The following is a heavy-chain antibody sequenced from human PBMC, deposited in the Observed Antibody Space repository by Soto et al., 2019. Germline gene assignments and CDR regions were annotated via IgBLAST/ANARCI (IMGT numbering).Heavy chain of an antibody. J-gene: IGHJ6*04. CDR1: GYTFISYA. Sequence: QVQLVQSGAEVKKPGASVKVSCKASGYTFISYAMHWVRQAPGQRLEWMGWINDGNGNTTYSQKVQDRVIITRDTSASTAYMELSSLRSEDTAVYYCARVPYYYGMDVWGKGTTVTVSS. CDR2: INDGNGNT. V-gene: IGHV1-3*01. CDR3: ARVPYYYGMDV.